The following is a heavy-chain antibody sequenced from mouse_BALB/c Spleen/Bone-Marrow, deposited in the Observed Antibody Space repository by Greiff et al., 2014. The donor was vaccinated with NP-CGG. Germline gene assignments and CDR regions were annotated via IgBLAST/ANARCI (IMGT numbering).Heavy chain of an antibody. J-gene: IGHJ2*01. CDR2: IISGCSHT. Sequence: LQQSGGGLVKPGGSLKLSCAASGFTFSTYTMSWVRQTPEKRLEWVATIISGCSHTYYPDSVKGRFTVSRDNAKNTLYLQMSSLKSEDTAMYYCTRAPYDNSYFDYWGQGTTLTVSS. CDR1: GFTFSTYT. V-gene: IGHV5-6-4*01. D-gene: IGHD2-1*01. CDR3: TRAPYDNSYFDY.